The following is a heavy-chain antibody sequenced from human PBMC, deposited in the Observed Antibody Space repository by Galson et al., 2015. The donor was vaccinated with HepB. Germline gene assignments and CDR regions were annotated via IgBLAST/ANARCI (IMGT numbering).Heavy chain of an antibody. J-gene: IGHJ3*02. Sequence: SLRLSCAASGFTFSSYAMHWVRQAPGKGLEWVAVISYDGSNKYYADSVKGRFTISRDNSKNTLYLQMNSLRAEDTAVYYCARDPLTTVVTRGAFDIWGQGTMVTVSS. D-gene: IGHD4-23*01. V-gene: IGHV3-30*04. CDR2: ISYDGSNK. CDR3: ARDPLTTVVTRGAFDI. CDR1: GFTFSSYA.